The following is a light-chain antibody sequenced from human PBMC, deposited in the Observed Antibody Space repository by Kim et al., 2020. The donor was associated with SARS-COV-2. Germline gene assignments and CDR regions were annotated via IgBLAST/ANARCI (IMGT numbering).Light chain of an antibody. CDR1: SSNIGSNT. CDR2: SNN. V-gene: IGLV1-44*01. Sequence: ELTPPPSASWTPGQKVTISCSGSSSNIGSNTVNWYQQHPGTAPKLLLYSNNQRPSGVPDRFSGSKSGTSASLAISGLQSEDEADYYCAAWDDSLNGLWVFGGGTQLTVL. J-gene: IGLJ3*02. CDR3: AAWDDSLNGLWV.